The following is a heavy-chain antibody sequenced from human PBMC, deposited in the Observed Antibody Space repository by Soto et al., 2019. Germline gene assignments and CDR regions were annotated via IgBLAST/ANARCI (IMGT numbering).Heavy chain of an antibody. Sequence: SETLSLTCTVSGCSISSYYWSWIRQPPGKGLEWIGYIYYSGSTNYNPSLKSRVTISVDTSKNQFSLKLSSVTAADTAVYYCARGISPFDYWGQGTLVTVSS. CDR3: ARGISPFDY. CDR2: IYYSGST. J-gene: IGHJ4*02. CDR1: GCSISSYY. V-gene: IGHV4-59*01. D-gene: IGHD3-10*01.